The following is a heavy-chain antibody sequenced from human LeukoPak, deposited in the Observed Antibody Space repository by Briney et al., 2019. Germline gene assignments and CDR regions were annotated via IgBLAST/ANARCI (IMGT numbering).Heavy chain of an antibody. CDR2: IYTSGST. CDR1: GGSISSYY. D-gene: IGHD6-13*01. Sequence: SETLSLTCTVSGGSISSYYWSWIRQPAGKGLEWIGRIYTSGSTNYTPSLKSRVTMSVDTSKNQFSLKLSSVTAADTAVYYCARGYSSSWYTGAFDIWGQGTMVTVSS. J-gene: IGHJ3*02. CDR3: ARGYSSSWYTGAFDI. V-gene: IGHV4-4*07.